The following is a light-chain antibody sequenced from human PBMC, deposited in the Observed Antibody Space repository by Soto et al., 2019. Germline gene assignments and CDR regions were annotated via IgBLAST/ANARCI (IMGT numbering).Light chain of an antibody. J-gene: IGKJ4*01. CDR3: KQFNSYPLT. CDR2: GAS. Sequence: DIQLTQSPSFLSASVGDRVTISCRASQGISDYLAWYQQKPGKAPKLLIYGASTLQSGVPSRFSGSASGTEFTLTISSLQPEVFATYFCKQFNSYPLTFGGGTKLEIK. V-gene: IGKV1-9*01. CDR1: QGISDY.